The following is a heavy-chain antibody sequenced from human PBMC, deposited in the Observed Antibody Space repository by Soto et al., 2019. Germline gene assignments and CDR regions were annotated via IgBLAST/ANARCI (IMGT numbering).Heavy chain of an antibody. Sequence: EVRMVETGGGLVQPGGSLRLSCAASGFIVSGIFMTWVRQVPGKGPEWVSTLSSDDKTYYADSVRCRFTISRDSSKNTLFLQMNTLRAEDTAVYHCARDIFGGSYDFWHGGQGTLVTVSS. J-gene: IGHJ4*02. D-gene: IGHD3-3*01. V-gene: IGHV3-66*01. CDR2: LSSDDKT. CDR3: ARDIFGGSYDFWH. CDR1: GFIVSGIF.